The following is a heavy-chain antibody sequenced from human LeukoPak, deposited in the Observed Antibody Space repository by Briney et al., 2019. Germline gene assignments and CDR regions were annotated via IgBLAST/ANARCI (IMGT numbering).Heavy chain of an antibody. CDR2: ISRSNIYK. J-gene: IGHJ4*02. CDR1: GFTFSSYN. Sequence: SGGSLRLSCAASGFTFSSYNMNWVRQAPGKGLEWVSSISRSNIYKYYADSVKGRFTISRDNAKNSLYLQMNSLRAEDTAVYYCANSRYDSSGYYGIIGYWGQGTLVTVSS. V-gene: IGHV3-21*01. CDR3: ANSRYDSSGYYGIIGY. D-gene: IGHD3-22*01.